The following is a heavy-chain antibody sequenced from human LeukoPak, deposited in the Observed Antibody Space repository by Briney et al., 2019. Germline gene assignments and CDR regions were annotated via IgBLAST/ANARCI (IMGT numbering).Heavy chain of an antibody. CDR1: GFTFSSYA. CDR2: ISGSSGTT. J-gene: IGHJ4*02. V-gene: IGHV3-23*01. Sequence: GGSLRLSCAASGFTFSSYAMSWVRQAPGKGLEWVSAISGSSGTTYYADSVKGRFTISRDNSKSTLYLQMNSLRAEDTAVHYCAKDSASGWSNFDYWGQGALVTVSS. D-gene: IGHD6-19*01. CDR3: AKDSASGWSNFDY.